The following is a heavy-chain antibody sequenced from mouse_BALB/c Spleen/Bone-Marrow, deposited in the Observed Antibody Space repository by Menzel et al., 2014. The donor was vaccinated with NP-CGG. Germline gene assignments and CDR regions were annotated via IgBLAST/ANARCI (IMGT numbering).Heavy chain of an antibody. CDR2: ISTYSGNT. J-gene: IGHJ3*01. V-gene: IGHV1-67*01. CDR3: ARGIYYDSSWFAY. D-gene: IGHD2-4*01. Sequence: VQLQQSGPELVRPGVSVKISCKGSGYTFTDYAMHWVKQSHEKSLEGIGVISTYSGNTNYNQKFKGKATMTVDKSSSTAYMELARLTSEDSAIYFCARGIYYDSSWFAYWGQGTLVTVSA. CDR1: GYTFTDYA.